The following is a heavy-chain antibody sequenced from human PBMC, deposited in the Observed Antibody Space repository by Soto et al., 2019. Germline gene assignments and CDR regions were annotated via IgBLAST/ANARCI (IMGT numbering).Heavy chain of an antibody. CDR1: GGTFSIYT. J-gene: IGHJ4*02. CDR3: AREIQAQTPFDY. V-gene: IGHV1-69*04. D-gene: IGHD2-15*01. CDR2: IIPILGIA. Sequence: SVKVSCKASGGTFSIYTISWVRQAPGQGLEWMGRIIPILGIANYAQKFQGRVTITADKSTSTAYMELSSLRSEDTAVYYCAREIQAQTPFDYWGQGTLVXVSS.